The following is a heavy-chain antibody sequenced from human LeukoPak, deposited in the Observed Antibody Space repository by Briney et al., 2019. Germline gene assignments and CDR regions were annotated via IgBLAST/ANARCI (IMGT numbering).Heavy chain of an antibody. D-gene: IGHD3-3*01. CDR3: ARRYYDFWSGGDDY. CDR1: GFTFGDYA. CDR2: IRYDGSDS. Sequence: PGGSLRLSCSAFGFTFGDYAFHWVRQAPGKGLEWLAFIRYDGSDSYYADSVKGRFTISRDNAKNSLYLQMNSLRAEDTAVYYCARRYYDFWSGGDDYWGQGTLVTVSS. J-gene: IGHJ4*02. V-gene: IGHV3-30*02.